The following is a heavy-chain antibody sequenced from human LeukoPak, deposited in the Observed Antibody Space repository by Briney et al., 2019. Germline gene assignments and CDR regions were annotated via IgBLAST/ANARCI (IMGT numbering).Heavy chain of an antibody. CDR3: ARGPGVYSGYDWDY. CDR1: GGSISTYK. Sequence: SENLSLNCSVSGGSISTYKWSWIRQPPGKGLEWIGYIYNSGSTVYNPSLKSRATMSIDTSKNQFSLRLTSVIAADTAVYYCARGPGVYSGYDWDYWGQGTLVTVYS. D-gene: IGHD5-12*01. J-gene: IGHJ4*01. V-gene: IGHV4-59*08. CDR2: IYNSGST.